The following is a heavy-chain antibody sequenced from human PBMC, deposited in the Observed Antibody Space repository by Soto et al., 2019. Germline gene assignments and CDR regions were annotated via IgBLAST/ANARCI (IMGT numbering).Heavy chain of an antibody. D-gene: IGHD3-10*01. J-gene: IGHJ4*02. CDR3: ARSSLGYYGSGSYYILSFDY. CDR2: INHSGST. CDR1: GGSFSGYY. Sequence: SETLSLTCAVYGGSFSGYYWSWIRQPPGKGLEWIGEINHSGSTNYNPSLKSRVTISVDTSKNQFSLKLSSVTAADTAVYYCARSSLGYYGSGSYYILSFDYWGQGTLVTVSS. V-gene: IGHV4-34*01.